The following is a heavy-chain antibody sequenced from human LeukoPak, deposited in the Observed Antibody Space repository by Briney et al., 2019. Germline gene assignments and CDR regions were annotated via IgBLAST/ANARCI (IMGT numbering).Heavy chain of an antibody. J-gene: IGHJ4*02. CDR2: VIAIFGRV. D-gene: IGHD3-22*01. V-gene: IGHV1-69*05. Sequence: SVKVSCKASRGTFSSYGISWVRQAPGQGLEWMGGVIAIFGRVKYGQKFQGRATITTDGSTSTAYTELSSLTSEDAGVYYCARGELGDSSGFSFFDYWGQGTLVTVSS. CDR3: ARGELGDSSGFSFFDY. CDR1: RGTFSSYG.